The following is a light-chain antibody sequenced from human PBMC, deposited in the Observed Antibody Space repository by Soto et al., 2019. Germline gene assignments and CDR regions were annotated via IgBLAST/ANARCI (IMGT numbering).Light chain of an antibody. V-gene: IGKV3-11*01. CDR3: QQRRNWPPLT. CDR1: ESVDIY. Sequence: ETVLTQSPATLSLSPGERATLSCRASESVDIYLAWYQQKPGQAPRFLIYHASNRATGIPARFSGSGSGTDFTLTISSLEPEDSAVYYCQQRRNWPPLTFGGGTRVEIK. J-gene: IGKJ4*01. CDR2: HAS.